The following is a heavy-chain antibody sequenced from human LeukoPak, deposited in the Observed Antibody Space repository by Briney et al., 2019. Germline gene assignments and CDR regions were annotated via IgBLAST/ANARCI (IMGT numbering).Heavy chain of an antibody. D-gene: IGHD3-3*01. CDR2: IYYSGST. CDR1: GGSISSYY. Sequence: SETLSLTCSVSGGSISSYYWSWIRQPPGKGLEWIGYIYYSGSTNYNPFPKSRVTISVDTSKTPFSLKLSSVTAADTAVYYCARGFLEGDYWGQGTLVTVSS. J-gene: IGHJ4*02. V-gene: IGHV4-59*01. CDR3: ARGFLEGDY.